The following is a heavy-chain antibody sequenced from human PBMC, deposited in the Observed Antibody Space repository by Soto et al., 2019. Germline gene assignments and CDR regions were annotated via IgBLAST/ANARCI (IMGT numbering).Heavy chain of an antibody. CDR2: ISAYNGNT. V-gene: IGHV1-18*01. J-gene: IGHJ5*02. CDR3: AREGPPSSSWYGRWFDH. D-gene: IGHD6-13*01. Sequence: XSVKVSCKASVYTFTSYGISWVRQAPGQGLEWMGWISAYNGNTNYAQKLQGRVTMTTDTSTSTAYMELRSLRSDDTAVYYCAREGPPSSSWYGRWFDHWGQGTLVTVSS. CDR1: VYTFTSYG.